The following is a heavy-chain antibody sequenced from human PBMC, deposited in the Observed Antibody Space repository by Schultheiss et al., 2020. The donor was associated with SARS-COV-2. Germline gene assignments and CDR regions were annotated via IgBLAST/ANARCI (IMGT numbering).Heavy chain of an antibody. CDR3: ARDTSGRYQYFDY. J-gene: IGHJ4*02. CDR1: GFTFSSYG. D-gene: IGHD1-26*01. V-gene: IGHV3-30*03. Sequence: GGSLRLSCAASGFTFSSYGMHWVRQAPGKGLEWVAVISYDGSQKYYADSVKGRFTISRNNSKNTLYLQMNSLRAEDSAVYYCARDTSGRYQYFDYWGQGTLVTVSS. CDR2: ISYDGSQK.